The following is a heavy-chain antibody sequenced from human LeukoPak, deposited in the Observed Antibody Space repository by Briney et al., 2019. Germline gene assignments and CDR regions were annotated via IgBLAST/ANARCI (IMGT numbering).Heavy chain of an antibody. CDR1: GYTFTRSF. V-gene: IGHV1-46*04. Sequence: ASVKVSCKPSGYTFTRSFFHWLRQAPGHGLEWMGIINPSGGSTNSAQKLRGRVTMSRDMSTSTVYMEMSSLRSEDTAVYFCARGGSSGWYPPYDYWGQGALVTVSS. CDR2: INPSGGST. J-gene: IGHJ4*02. CDR3: ARGGSSGWYPPYDY. D-gene: IGHD6-19*01.